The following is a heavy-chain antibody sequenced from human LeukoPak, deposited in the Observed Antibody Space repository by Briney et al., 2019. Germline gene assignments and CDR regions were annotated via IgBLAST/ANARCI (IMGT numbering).Heavy chain of an antibody. V-gene: IGHV3-72*01. Sequence: GGSLRLSCAAPGFTFSDHYMDWVRQAPGKGLEWVGRIRNKANSYSTEYAASVKGRFTISRDDSKNSLYLQLNSLKTDDTAVYYCARVSGSSHFDNWGQGTLVTVSS. CDR1: GFTFSDHY. CDR3: ARVSGSSHFDN. J-gene: IGHJ4*02. D-gene: IGHD1-26*01. CDR2: IRNKANSYST.